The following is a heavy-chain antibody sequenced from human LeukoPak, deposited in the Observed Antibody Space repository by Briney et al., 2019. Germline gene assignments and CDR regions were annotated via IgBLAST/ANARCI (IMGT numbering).Heavy chain of an antibody. Sequence: SETLSLTCTVSGGSISGSSYYWGWIRQPPGKGLEWIGSIYYSGSTYYNPSLKSRVTISVDTSKNQFSLKLSSVTAADTAVYYCARGPHYDYVWGSYRRDYWGQGTLVTVSS. CDR2: IYYSGST. CDR1: GGSISGSSYY. CDR3: ARGPHYDYVWGSYRRDY. J-gene: IGHJ4*02. D-gene: IGHD3-16*02. V-gene: IGHV4-39*01.